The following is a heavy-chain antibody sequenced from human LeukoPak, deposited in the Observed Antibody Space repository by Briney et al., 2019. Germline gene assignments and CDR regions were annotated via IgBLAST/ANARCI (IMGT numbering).Heavy chain of an antibody. V-gene: IGHV4-34*01. CDR1: GGSFSGYY. CDR3: ARGDDCSGGSCYPRRRYYYGMDV. CDR2: INHSGST. J-gene: IGHJ6*02. Sequence: SETLSLTCAVYGGSFSGYYWSWIRQPPGKGLEWIGEINHSGSTNYNPSLKSRVTISVDTSKNQFSLKLSSVTAADTAVHYCARGDDCSGGSCYPRRRYYYGMDVWGQGTTVTVSS. D-gene: IGHD2-15*01.